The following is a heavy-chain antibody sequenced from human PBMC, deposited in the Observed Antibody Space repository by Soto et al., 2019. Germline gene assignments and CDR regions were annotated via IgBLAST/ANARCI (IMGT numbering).Heavy chain of an antibody. CDR3: AKDKAIAVGPFDH. CDR1: GFTFSSYA. CDR2: ISGSGSST. D-gene: IGHD6-19*01. J-gene: IGHJ5*01. V-gene: IGHV3-23*01. Sequence: XGSLILSCAVSGFTFSSYAMSWVRQAPGKGLEWVSAISGSGSSTYYADSVKGRFTISRDNSKNTLYLQMNSLRAEDTALYYCAKDKAIAVGPFDHWGQGTLVTVSS.